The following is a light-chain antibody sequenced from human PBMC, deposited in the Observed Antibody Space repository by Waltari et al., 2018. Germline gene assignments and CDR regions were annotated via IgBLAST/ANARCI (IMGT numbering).Light chain of an antibody. Sequence: EVLLTQSPGTLSLSPGERATLSCRASQSVGRSLAWYQQKPGQAPRLLIYGASTRFPGIPDRFSGSGSGTDFSLTISRLEPEDFAVYYCQHYVRLPATFGQGTTVEIK. CDR1: QSVGRS. V-gene: IGKV3-20*01. CDR3: QHYVRLPAT. CDR2: GAS. J-gene: IGKJ1*01.